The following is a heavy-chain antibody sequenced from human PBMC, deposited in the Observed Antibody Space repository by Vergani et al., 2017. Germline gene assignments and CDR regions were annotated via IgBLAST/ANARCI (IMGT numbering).Heavy chain of an antibody. J-gene: IGHJ6*03. V-gene: IGHV4-4*07. Sequence: QVQLQESGPGLVKPSETLSLTCTVSGGSISSYYWSWIRQPAGKGLEWIGRIYTSGSTNYNPSLKSRVTMSVDTSKNQFSLKLSSVTAADTAVYYCARDINYRSDALYCGGSGAYYYYYMDVWGKGTTVTVSS. CDR3: ARDINYRSDALYCGGSGAYYYYYMDV. CDR2: IYTSGST. D-gene: IGHD2-21*01. CDR1: GGSISSYY.